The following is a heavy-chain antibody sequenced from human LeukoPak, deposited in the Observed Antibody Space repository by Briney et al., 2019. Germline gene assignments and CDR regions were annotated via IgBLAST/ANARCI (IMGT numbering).Heavy chain of an antibody. J-gene: IGHJ4*02. V-gene: IGHV1-8*01. CDR1: GYTFTSYD. Sequence: ASVKLSCKASGYTFTSYDINWVRQATGQGLEWMGWMNPNSGNTGYAQKFQGRVTMTRSTSISTAYMELSSLRSDDTAVYYCLISASDHYYFDYWGQGTLVTVSS. D-gene: IGHD6-13*01. CDR3: LISASDHYYFDY. CDR2: MNPNSGNT.